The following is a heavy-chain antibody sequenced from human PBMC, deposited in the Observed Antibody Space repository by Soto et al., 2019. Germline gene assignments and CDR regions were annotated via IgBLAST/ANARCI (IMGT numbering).Heavy chain of an antibody. Sequence: EVQLLESGGGLVQPGGSLRLSCAASGFTFSKYVMIWVRQAPGKGLEWISGISGDGDKTFYADFVKGRLTISRDNSKNTVYLQVSSLRVEDTAVYYCAKGGLSGYDYWGQGTLVTVSS. J-gene: IGHJ4*02. D-gene: IGHD5-12*01. CDR3: AKGGLSGYDY. CDR2: ISGDGDKT. CDR1: GFTFSKYV. V-gene: IGHV3-23*01.